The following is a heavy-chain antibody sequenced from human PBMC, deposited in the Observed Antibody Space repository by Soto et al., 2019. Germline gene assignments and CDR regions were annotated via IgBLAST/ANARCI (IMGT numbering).Heavy chain of an antibody. CDR2: VYYSGTT. V-gene: IGHV4-30-4*01. CDR1: GDSISSGDYY. Sequence: QVQLQESGPGLVKPSQILSLTCTVSGDSISSGDYYWSWIRQSPGKDLEWIGYVYYSGTTYYNPSLNSRVTVSVDRSKNQFSLKLYSVTAAHTAVYYCARGYCGGTRCYGCWIFDVWGRGALVTVSS. CDR3: ARGYCGGTRCYGCWIFDV. J-gene: IGHJ2*01. D-gene: IGHD2-2*01.